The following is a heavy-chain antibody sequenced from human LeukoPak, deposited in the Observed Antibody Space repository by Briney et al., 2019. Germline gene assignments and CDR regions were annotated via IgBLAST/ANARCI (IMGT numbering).Heavy chain of an antibody. Sequence: PSQTLSLTCAISGDSFSSNSAAWNWIRQSPSRGLEWLVRTYYRSKWYYDYAVSVKSRITINPDTSKNQFSLQLNSVTPEDTAVYYCARFYYDTSGHGAFDIWGQGTMVTVSS. J-gene: IGHJ3*02. CDR1: GDSFSSNSAA. CDR2: TYYRSKWYY. D-gene: IGHD3-22*01. CDR3: ARFYYDTSGHGAFDI. V-gene: IGHV6-1*01.